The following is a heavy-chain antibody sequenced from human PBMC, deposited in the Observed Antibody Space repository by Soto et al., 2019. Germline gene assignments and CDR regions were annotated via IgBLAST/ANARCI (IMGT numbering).Heavy chain of an antibody. V-gene: IGHV3-30*18. D-gene: IGHD3-10*01. CDR3: VKQSGSGSYFHVGSGGHFDS. J-gene: IGHJ4*02. CDR2: ISYDGSNK. Sequence: GGSLRLSCAASGFTFSSYGMHWVRQAPGKGLEWVAVISYDGSNKYYADSVKGRFTISRDNSKNALYLEMTSLRADDTAIYYCVKQSGSGSYFHVGSGGHFDSWGQGTLVTVSS. CDR1: GFTFSSYG.